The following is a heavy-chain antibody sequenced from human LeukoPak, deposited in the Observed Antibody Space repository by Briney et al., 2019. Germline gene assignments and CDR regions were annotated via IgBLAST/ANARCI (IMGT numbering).Heavy chain of an antibody. CDR1: GFTFSSYS. V-gene: IGHV3-21*01. CDR3: ARVPAAARGS. Sequence: GGSLRLSCAASGFTFSSYSMNWVRQAPGKGLEWVSSISSSSSYIYYADSVKGRFTISRDNAKNSLYLQMNSLRAEYTAVYYCARVPAAARGSWGQGTLVTVSS. CDR2: ISSSSSYI. J-gene: IGHJ5*02. D-gene: IGHD2-2*01.